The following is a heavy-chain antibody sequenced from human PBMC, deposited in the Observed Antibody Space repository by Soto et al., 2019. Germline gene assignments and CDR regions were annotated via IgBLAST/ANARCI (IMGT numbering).Heavy chain of an antibody. D-gene: IGHD6-19*01. Sequence: QVQLVQSGAEVKKPGASVKVSCMPSGYTFTYLYIHWVRQAPGQGLEWMGIINPSGGSTSYAQKFQGRVTMTLDTSTSRVYMELGSLRSEDTAGYYCARGLGASGWYAFDYWGQGTLVTVSS. J-gene: IGHJ4*02. CDR1: GYTFTYLY. CDR2: INPSGGST. V-gene: IGHV1-46*01. CDR3: ARGLGASGWYAFDY.